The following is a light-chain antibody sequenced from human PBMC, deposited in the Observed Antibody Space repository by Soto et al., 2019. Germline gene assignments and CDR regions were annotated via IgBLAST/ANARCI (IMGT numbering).Light chain of an antibody. Sequence: DIQVTQSPPTLSASVGDRVXXTXRASQTISTWMAWYQQKPGKAPKLLVYAASTLQSGVPSRFSGSGSGTDFTLTISRLEPEDFAVYYCQQYGSSPIPFGQGTRLEI. V-gene: IGKV1-5*01. CDR2: AAS. CDR3: QQYGSSPIP. J-gene: IGKJ5*01. CDR1: QTISTW.